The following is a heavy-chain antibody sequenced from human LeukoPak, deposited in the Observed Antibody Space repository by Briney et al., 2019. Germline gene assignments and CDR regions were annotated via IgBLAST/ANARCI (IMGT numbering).Heavy chain of an antibody. V-gene: IGHV4-39*01. J-gene: IGHJ4*02. CDR1: GASLSGGTYY. Sequence: SDTLCLTCSVSGASLSGGTYYCGWIRQPPGKGVGWIGSIYYTGRTYDNTPLKSRVTISADTYKNQFSLKLSSVTAGDTAVYYCARRGGSGWAFEYWGQRTLVTVSS. D-gene: IGHD6-25*01. CDR3: ARRGGSGWAFEY. CDR2: IYYTGRT.